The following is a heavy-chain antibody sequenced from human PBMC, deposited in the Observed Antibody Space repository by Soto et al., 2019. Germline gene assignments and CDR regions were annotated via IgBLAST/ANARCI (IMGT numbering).Heavy chain of an antibody. V-gene: IGHV4-59*08. D-gene: IGHD2-2*01. CDR3: AGLGYCSSTSCLDY. Sequence: SETLSLTCTVSGGSISSYDWSWIRQPPGKGLEWIGYIYYSGSTNYNPSLKSRVTISVDTSKNQFSLKLSSVTAADTAVYYCAGLGYCSSTSCLDYWGQGTLVTVSS. CDR1: GGSISSYD. CDR2: IYYSGST. J-gene: IGHJ4*02.